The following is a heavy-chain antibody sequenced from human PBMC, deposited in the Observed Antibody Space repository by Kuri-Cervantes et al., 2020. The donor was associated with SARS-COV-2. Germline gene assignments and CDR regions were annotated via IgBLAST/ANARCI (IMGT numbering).Heavy chain of an antibody. CDR1: GYTFTSYG. Sequence: ASVNVPCKASGYTFTSYGISWVRQAPGQGLEGMGWISAYNGNTNYAQKPQGRVTMSTDTSTSTAYMELRSLRSDATAVYYCARVRGWLQSQGPLDFWGQGTMVTVSS. CDR3: ARVRGWLQSQGPLDF. CDR2: ISAYNGNT. V-gene: IGHV1-18*01. D-gene: IGHD5-24*01. J-gene: IGHJ4*02.